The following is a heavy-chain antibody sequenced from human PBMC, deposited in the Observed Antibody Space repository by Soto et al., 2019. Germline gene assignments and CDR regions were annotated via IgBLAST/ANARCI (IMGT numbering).Heavy chain of an antibody. CDR3: STNWATTRD. J-gene: IGHJ4*02. Sequence: EVQLVESGGGLVQPGGSLRLSCAASGFTFSNAWMNWARQAPGKGLEWVGRIKSNANGGTTDYAAPVKGRFTISRDDSKHTLYLQMNSLITEDTAVYYCSTNWATTRDWGQGTLVTVSS. CDR1: GFTFSNAW. D-gene: IGHD1-1*01. V-gene: IGHV3-15*01. CDR2: IKSNANGGTT.